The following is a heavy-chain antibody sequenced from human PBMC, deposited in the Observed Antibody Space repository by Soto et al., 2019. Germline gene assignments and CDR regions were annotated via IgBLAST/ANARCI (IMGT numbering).Heavy chain of an antibody. V-gene: IGHV4-31*03. Sequence: QVQLQESGPGLVKPSQTLSLTCTVSGGSISSGGYYWSWIRQHPGKGLEWIGYIYYSGSTYYNPSLKSRDTITVDTSKNQFSLKLSSVTAANTAVYYCARGRIVVVPAYFDYWGQGTLVTVSS. CDR2: IYYSGST. D-gene: IGHD2-2*01. J-gene: IGHJ4*02. CDR1: GGSISSGGYY. CDR3: ARGRIVVVPAYFDY.